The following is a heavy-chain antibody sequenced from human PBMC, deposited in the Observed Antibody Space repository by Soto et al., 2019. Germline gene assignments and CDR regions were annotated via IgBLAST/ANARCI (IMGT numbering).Heavy chain of an antibody. CDR3: ARDSKVWLVAASGAIDY. J-gene: IGHJ4*02. CDR1: GGTFSSYT. V-gene: IGHV1-69*08. D-gene: IGHD2-15*01. CDR2: IIPILGIA. Sequence: QVQLVQSGAEVKKPGSSVKVSCKASGGTFSSYTISWVRQAPGQGLEWMGRIIPILGIANYAQKFQGRVTITADKTTSTAYRELSSLRSEDTAVYYCARDSKVWLVAASGAIDYWGQGTLVTVSS.